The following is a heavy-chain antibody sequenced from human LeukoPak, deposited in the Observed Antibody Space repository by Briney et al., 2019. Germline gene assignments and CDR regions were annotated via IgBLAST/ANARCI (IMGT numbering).Heavy chain of an antibody. CDR2: ISSSSSYI. D-gene: IGHD3-3*01. CDR1: GFTFSSYA. CDR3: AREKRSITIFGVVTYYFDY. Sequence: GGSLRLSCAASGFTFSSYAMSWVRQAPGKGLEWVSSISSSSSYIYYADSVKGRFTISRDNAKNSLYLQMNSLRAEDTAVYYCAREKRSITIFGVVTYYFDYWGQGTLVTVSS. V-gene: IGHV3-21*04. J-gene: IGHJ4*02.